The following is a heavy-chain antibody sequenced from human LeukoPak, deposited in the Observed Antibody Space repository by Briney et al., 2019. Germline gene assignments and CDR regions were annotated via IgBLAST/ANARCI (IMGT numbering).Heavy chain of an antibody. V-gene: IGHV3-48*04. CDR2: ISSSSSTI. D-gene: IGHD3-22*01. CDR1: GFTFSSYS. J-gene: IGHJ4*02. Sequence: GGPLRLSCAASGFTFSSYSMNWVRQAPGKGLEWVSYISSSSSTIYYADSVKGRFTISRDNAKNSLYLQMNSLRAEDTAVYYCARGLGSGYYYDSSGGEWGQGTLVTVSS. CDR3: ARGLGSGYYYDSSGGE.